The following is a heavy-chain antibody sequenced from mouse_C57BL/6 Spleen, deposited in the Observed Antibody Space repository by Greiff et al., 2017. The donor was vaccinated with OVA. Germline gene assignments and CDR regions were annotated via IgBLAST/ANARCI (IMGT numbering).Heavy chain of an antibody. V-gene: IGHV5-9*01. Sequence: EVKLVESGGGLVKPGGSLKLSCAASGFTFSSYTMSWVRQTPKKRLEWVATISGGGGNTYYPDSVKGRFTISRDNAKNTLYLQMSSLRSEDTALYYCARQTYLFYYFDYWGQGTTLTVSS. J-gene: IGHJ2*01. CDR3: ARQTYLFYYFDY. CDR2: ISGGGGNT. D-gene: IGHD5-1*01. CDR1: GFTFSSYT.